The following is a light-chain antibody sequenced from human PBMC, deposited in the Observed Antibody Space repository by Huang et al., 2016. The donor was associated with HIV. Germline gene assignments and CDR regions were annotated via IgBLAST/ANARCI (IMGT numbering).Light chain of an antibody. Sequence: EIVMTQSPATLSVSPGERATLSCRASESISNNVAWYQQKPGQAPRLLIHGASTRATCIPARFSGSGSGTEFTLTISSLQSEDFAVYYCQQYNNWPPWTFGQGTKVEIK. CDR2: GAS. CDR1: ESISNN. V-gene: IGKV3-15*01. CDR3: QQYNNWPPWT. J-gene: IGKJ1*01.